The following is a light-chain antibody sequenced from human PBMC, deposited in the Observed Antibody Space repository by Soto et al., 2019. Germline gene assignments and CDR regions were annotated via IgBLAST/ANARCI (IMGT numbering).Light chain of an antibody. V-gene: IGKV3-20*01. CDR3: QQYGTSPPWT. J-gene: IGKJ1*01. Sequence: PGERGTLSCRASQSVSTYLAWYQQRPGQAPRLLIYGASSRATGIPDRFSGSGSVTDFTLTISRLEPEDFAVYYCQQYGTSPPWTFGQGTKVEIK. CDR1: QSVSTY. CDR2: GAS.